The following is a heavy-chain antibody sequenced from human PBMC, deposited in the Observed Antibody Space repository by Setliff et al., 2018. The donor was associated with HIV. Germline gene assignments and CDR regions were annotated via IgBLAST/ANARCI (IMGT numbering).Heavy chain of an antibody. CDR1: GYTFTRYD. CDR3: ARAYYVWESYSVDF. D-gene: IGHD3-16*01. J-gene: IGHJ4*02. V-gene: IGHV1-8*01. CDR2: MNPNSGQT. Sequence: ASVKVSCKASGYTFTRYDINWVRQATGQGLEWMGWMNPNSGQTGYAQKFQGRVTMTRNTSISTAYMEMSSLRSEDTAVYYCARAYYVWESYSVDFWGQGTLVTVSS.